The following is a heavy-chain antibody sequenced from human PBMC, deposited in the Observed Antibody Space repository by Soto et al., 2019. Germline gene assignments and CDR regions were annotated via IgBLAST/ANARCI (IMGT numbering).Heavy chain of an antibody. V-gene: IGHV4-31*03. J-gene: IGHJ5*02. CDR1: GASINSGGYC. Sequence: SETLSLTCIVSGASINSGGYCWTWIRHHPGKGLGWIGYIDYSGNTFYNPSLKSRITISSDTSNNQFSLNLKSVTAADTAVYYCAREGALRIERWFDPWGQGILVTVSS. CDR2: IDYSGNT. D-gene: IGHD2-15*01. CDR3: AREGALRIERWFDP.